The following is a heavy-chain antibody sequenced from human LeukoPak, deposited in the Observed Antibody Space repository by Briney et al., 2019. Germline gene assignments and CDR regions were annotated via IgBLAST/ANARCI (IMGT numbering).Heavy chain of an antibody. Sequence: PSETLSLTCTVSGGSISSYDWSWIRQPPGKGLEWIGYIFYSGSTNYNPSLKSRVTTSVDTSKNQFSLKLSSVTAADTAVYYCARGGTMTTVPLWGQGTLVTVSS. CDR1: GGSISSYD. J-gene: IGHJ4*02. CDR2: IFYSGST. CDR3: ARGGTMTTVPL. V-gene: IGHV4-59*08. D-gene: IGHD4-17*01.